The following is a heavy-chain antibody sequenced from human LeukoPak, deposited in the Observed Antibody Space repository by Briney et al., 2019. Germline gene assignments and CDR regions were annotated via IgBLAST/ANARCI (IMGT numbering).Heavy chain of an antibody. CDR2: INYSGST. V-gene: IGHV4-59*01. D-gene: IGHD2-2*01. CDR3: ARQLGSTDWFDP. Sequence: SETLSLTCSVSGGSISSYYWSWIRQPPGKGLEWIGYINYSGSTNYNPPLKSRVTISVDTSKSQFSLRLRSVTAADKAVYYCARQLGSTDWFDPWGQGTLVTVSS. J-gene: IGHJ5*02. CDR1: GGSISSYY.